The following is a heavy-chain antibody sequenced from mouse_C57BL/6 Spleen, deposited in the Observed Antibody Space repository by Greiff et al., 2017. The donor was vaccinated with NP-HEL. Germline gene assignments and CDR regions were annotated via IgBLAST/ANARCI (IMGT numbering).Heavy chain of an antibody. Sequence: DVQLVESGGGLVKPGGSLKLSCAASGFTFSSYAMSWVRQTPEKRLEWVATISDGGSYTYYPDNVKGRFTISRDNAKNNLYLQMSHLKSEDTAMYYCARDDYDYGYFDYWGQGTTLTVSS. D-gene: IGHD2-4*01. J-gene: IGHJ2*01. CDR1: GFTFSSYA. CDR2: ISDGGSYT. CDR3: ARDDYDYGYFDY. V-gene: IGHV5-4*01.